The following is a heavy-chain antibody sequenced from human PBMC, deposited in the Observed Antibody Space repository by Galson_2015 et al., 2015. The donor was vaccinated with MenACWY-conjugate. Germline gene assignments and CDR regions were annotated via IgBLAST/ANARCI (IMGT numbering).Heavy chain of an antibody. D-gene: IGHD3-22*01. V-gene: IGHV5-51*01. J-gene: IGHJ4*02. CDR2: IYPGDSDT. Sequence: QSGAEVKKPGESLKISCKGSGYSFTSYWIGWVRQMPGKGLEWMGIIYPGDSDTRYSPSFQGQVTISADKSISTAYLQWSSLKASDTAMYYCARGFMVNYDSSGRYGIGYWGQGTLVTVSS. CDR3: ARGFMVNYDSSGRYGIGY. CDR1: GYSFTSYW.